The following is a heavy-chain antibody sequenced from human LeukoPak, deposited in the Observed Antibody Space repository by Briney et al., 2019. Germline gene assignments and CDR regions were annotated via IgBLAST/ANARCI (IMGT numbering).Heavy chain of an antibody. J-gene: IGHJ5*02. CDR1: GYTFTGYY. V-gene: IGHV1-2*06. D-gene: IGHD3-10*01. Sequence: GASVKVSCKASGYTFTGYYMHWVRQAPGQGLEWMGRINPNSGGTNYAQKFQGRVTMTRDTSISTAYMELSRLRSDDTAVYCCARGPMVRGVISVRFDPWGQGTLVTVSS. CDR3: ARGPMVRGVISVRFDP. CDR2: INPNSGGT.